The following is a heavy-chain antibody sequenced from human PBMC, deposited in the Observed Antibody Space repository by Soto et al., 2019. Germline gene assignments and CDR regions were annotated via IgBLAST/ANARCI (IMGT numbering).Heavy chain of an antibody. CDR1: GFTFSSYA. Sequence: GGSLRLSCAASGFTFSSYAMSWVRQAPGKGLEWVSAISGSGGSTYYADSVKGRFTISRDNSKNMLYLQMNSLRAEDTAVYYCAKGSLEWSNYYYYMDVWGKGTTVTVSS. CDR3: AKGSLEWSNYYYYMDV. CDR2: ISGSGGST. V-gene: IGHV3-23*01. D-gene: IGHD3-3*01. J-gene: IGHJ6*03.